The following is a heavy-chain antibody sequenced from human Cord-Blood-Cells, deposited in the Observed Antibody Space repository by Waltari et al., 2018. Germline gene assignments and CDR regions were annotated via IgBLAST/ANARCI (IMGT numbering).Heavy chain of an antibody. Sequence: EVQLVETGGGLIQPGGSLRLSCAASGFNVSSNYMSWVRQAPGKGLECVSVIYSSGSTYYADSVKGRFTISRDNSKNTLYLQMNSLRAEDTAVYYCARDPTHSSGWYYFDYWGQGTLVTVSS. J-gene: IGHJ4*02. CDR1: GFNVSSNY. V-gene: IGHV3-53*02. CDR2: IYSSGST. CDR3: ARDPTHSSGWYYFDY. D-gene: IGHD6-19*01.